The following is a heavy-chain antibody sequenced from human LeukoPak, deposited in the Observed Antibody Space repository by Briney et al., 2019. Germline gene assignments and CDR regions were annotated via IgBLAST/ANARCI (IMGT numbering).Heavy chain of an antibody. J-gene: IGHJ4*02. CDR1: GGTFSSYA. D-gene: IGHD1-26*01. CDR3: ASDRYSGSYFPY. CDR2: IIPIFGTA. Sequence: ASVKVSCKASGGTFSSYAISWVRQAPGQGLEWMGGIIPIFGTANYAQKFQGRVTITADESMSTAYMELSSLRSEDTAVYYCASDRYSGSYFPYWGQGTLVTVSS. V-gene: IGHV1-69*13.